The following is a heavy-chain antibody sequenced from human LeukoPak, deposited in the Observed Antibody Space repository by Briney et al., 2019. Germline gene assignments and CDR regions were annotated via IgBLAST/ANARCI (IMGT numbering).Heavy chain of an antibody. D-gene: IGHD3-10*01. CDR3: ARDGMVRRFGEFSYYYYYYMDV. V-gene: IGHV1-2*02. Sequence: ASVKVSCKASGYTFTGYYMHWVRQAPGQGLEWMGWINPNSGGTNYAQKFQGRVTMTRDTSISTAYMELSRLRSDDTAVYYCARDGMVRRFGEFSYYYYYYMDVWGKGTTVTISS. J-gene: IGHJ6*03. CDR1: GYTFTGYY. CDR2: INPNSGGT.